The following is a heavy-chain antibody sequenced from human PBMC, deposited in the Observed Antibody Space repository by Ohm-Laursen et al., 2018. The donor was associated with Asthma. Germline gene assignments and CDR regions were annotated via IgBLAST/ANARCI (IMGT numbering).Heavy chain of an antibody. J-gene: IGHJ4*02. CDR1: GGSISSGHYY. CDR3: ARDGRLRGSFDY. V-gene: IGHV4-31*03. D-gene: IGHD3-10*01. CDR2: IHYSGST. Sequence: TLSLTCTVSGGSISSGHYYWTWIRQHPGKGLEWIGNIHYSGSTIYNPSLESRLTLSVDTSKNQFSLNLSSVTAADTALYYCARDGRLRGSFDYWGQGTLVTVSS.